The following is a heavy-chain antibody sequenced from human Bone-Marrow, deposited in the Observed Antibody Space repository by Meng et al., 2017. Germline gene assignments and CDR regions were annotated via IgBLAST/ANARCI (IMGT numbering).Heavy chain of an antibody. CDR2: IYTSGST. J-gene: IGHJ3*02. Sequence: LRLSCTVSGGSISSGSYYWSWIRQPAGKGLEWIGRIYTSGSTNYNPSLKSRVTISVDTSKNQFSLKLSSVTAADTAVYYCARFDSSGYYYVDAFDIWGQGKRVT. CDR3: ARFDSSGYYYVDAFDI. V-gene: IGHV4-61*02. D-gene: IGHD3-22*01. CDR1: GGSISSGSYY.